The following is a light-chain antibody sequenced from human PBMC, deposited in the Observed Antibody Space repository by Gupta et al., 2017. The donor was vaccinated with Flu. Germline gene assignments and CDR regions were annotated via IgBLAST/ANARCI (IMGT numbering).Light chain of an antibody. CDR1: QAMSDH. CDR3: QQHNHSPPGVT. V-gene: IGKV1-33*01. Sequence: IQMTQYPSSLSASVGDRVTITCQASQAMSDHLNWYEQREGRAPTLLVYDASNLETGVPSWCSGGGSGTHFSLSISSLQPEEYSIYYCQQHNHSPPGVTFGPGTKV. J-gene: IGKJ3*01. CDR2: DAS.